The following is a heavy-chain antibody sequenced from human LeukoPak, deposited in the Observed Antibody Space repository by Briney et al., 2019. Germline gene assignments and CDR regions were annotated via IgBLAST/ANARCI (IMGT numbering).Heavy chain of an antibody. J-gene: IGHJ4*02. CDR3: ARDNAQLWSYFDY. CDR1: GGSISSGSYY. Sequence: SETLSLTCTVSGGSISSGSYYWSWIRQPAGKGLEWIGRIYTSGSTNYNPSHKSRVTISVDTSKNQFSLKLSSVTAADTAVYYCARDNAQLWSYFDYWGQGTLVTVSS. V-gene: IGHV4-61*02. D-gene: IGHD5-18*01. CDR2: IYTSGST.